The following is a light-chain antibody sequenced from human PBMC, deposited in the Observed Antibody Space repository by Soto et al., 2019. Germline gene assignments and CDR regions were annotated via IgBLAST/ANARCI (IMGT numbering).Light chain of an antibody. CDR2: EVN. V-gene: IGLV2-14*01. CDR3: SSWTSSTTQV. Sequence: QSVLTQPASVSGSPGQSITISCTGTSSDVGGYNFVSWYQQHPGKAPKLMIFEVNNRPSGVSNRFSGSKSGNTASLTISGLPAEDEADYYCSSWTSSTTQVLGGGTKLTVL. CDR1: SSDVGGYNF. J-gene: IGLJ2*01.